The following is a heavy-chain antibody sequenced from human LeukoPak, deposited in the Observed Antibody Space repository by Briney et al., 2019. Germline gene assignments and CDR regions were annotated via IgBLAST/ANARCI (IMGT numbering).Heavy chain of an antibody. D-gene: IGHD2-2*01. CDR1: GFTFSSYE. CDR3: AREEYCSSTSCYRV. J-gene: IGHJ6*04. V-gene: IGHV3-48*03. Sequence: GGSLRLSCAASGFTFSSYEMNWVRQAPGKGLEWVSYISSSGSTIYYADSVKGRFTISRDNAKNSLYLQMNSLRAEDTAVYYCAREEYCSSTSCYRVWGKGTTVTVSS. CDR2: ISSSGSTI.